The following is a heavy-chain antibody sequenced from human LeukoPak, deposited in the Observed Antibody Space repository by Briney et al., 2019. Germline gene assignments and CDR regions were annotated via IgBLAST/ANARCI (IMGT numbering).Heavy chain of an antibody. J-gene: IGHJ5*02. Sequence: PSETLSLTCTVSGGTVSSGSYYWSWIRQPPGKGLEWIGYIYYSGSTNYNPSLKSRVTISVDTSKNQLSLKLSSVTAADAAVYYCARDRGYCSGGSCPYNWFDPWGQGTLVTVSS. CDR1: GGTVSSGSYY. CDR2: IYYSGST. CDR3: ARDRGYCSGGSCPYNWFDP. V-gene: IGHV4-61*01. D-gene: IGHD2-15*01.